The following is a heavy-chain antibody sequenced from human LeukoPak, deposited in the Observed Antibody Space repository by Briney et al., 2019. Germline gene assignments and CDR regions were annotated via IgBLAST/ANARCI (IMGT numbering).Heavy chain of an antibody. CDR3: TTQKKYDYVWGSYRYASYPED. J-gene: IGHJ4*02. CDR1: GFTFSNAW. CDR2: IKSKTDGGTT. Sequence: GGSLRLSCAASGFTFSNAWMNWVRQAPGKGLEWVGRIKSKTDGGTTDYAAPVKGRFTISRDDSKNTLYLQMNSLKTEDTAVYYCTTQKKYDYVWGSYRYASYPEDWGQGTLVTVSS. D-gene: IGHD3-16*02. V-gene: IGHV3-15*07.